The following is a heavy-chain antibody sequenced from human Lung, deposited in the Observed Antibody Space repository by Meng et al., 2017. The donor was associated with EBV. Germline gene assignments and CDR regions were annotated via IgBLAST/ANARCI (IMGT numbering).Heavy chain of an antibody. CDR2: IIPILGIA. D-gene: IGHD2-2*01. V-gene: IGHV1-69*10. Sequence: QVQLVQSGGEVKKPGSTVKVSCKASGRTFSSYAISWVRQAPGQGLEWMGGIIPILGIANYAQKFQGRVTITADKSTSTAYMELSSLRSEDTAVYYCAREIVVVPAALNWFDPWGQGTLVTVSS. J-gene: IGHJ5*02. CDR1: GRTFSSYA. CDR3: AREIVVVPAALNWFDP.